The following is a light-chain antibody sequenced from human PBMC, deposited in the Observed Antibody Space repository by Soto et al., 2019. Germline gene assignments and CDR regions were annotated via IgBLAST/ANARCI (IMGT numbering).Light chain of an antibody. CDR1: QTISSW. V-gene: IGKV1-5*03. Sequence: TQSPATLSVSPGERVTLSCRASQTISSWLAWYRQKPGKAPKILIYKASTLKSGVPSRFSGSGSGTEFTLTISSLQPDDFETYDCQHYNSYSEAFGQGTKVDIK. J-gene: IGKJ1*01. CDR3: QHYNSYSEA. CDR2: KAS.